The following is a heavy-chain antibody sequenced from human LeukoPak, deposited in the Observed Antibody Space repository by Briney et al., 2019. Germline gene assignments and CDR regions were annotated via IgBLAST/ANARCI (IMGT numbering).Heavy chain of an antibody. Sequence: SETLSLTCAVSGGSISSSNWWSWVRQPPGKGLEWIGEINHSGSTNYNPSLKSRVTISVDTSKNQFSLKLSSVTAADTAVYYCARVGTVTTVTSGFDYWGQGTLVTVSS. CDR2: INHSGST. V-gene: IGHV4-4*02. CDR1: GGSISSSNW. J-gene: IGHJ4*02. D-gene: IGHD4-17*01. CDR3: ARVGTVTTVTSGFDY.